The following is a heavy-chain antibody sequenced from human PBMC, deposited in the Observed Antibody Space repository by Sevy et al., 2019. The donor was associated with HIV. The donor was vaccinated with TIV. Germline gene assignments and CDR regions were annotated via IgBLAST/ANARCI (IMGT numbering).Heavy chain of an antibody. V-gene: IGHV1-2*02. CDR1: GYTFTDYY. CDR2: INPNSGGT. Sequence: ASVKVSCKDSGYTFTDYYMHWVRQAPGQGLEWMGWINPNSGGTNYAQKFQGRVTMTRDTSISTAYMELSRLRSDDTAVYYCARDPSGYCSSTSCPETQDWFDPWGQGTLVTVSS. J-gene: IGHJ5*02. CDR3: ARDPSGYCSSTSCPETQDWFDP. D-gene: IGHD2-2*03.